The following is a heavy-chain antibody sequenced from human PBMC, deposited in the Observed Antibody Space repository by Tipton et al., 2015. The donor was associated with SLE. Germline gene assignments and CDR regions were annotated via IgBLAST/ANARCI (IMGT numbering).Heavy chain of an antibody. D-gene: IGHD6-19*01. Sequence: GLVKPSETLSLTCTVSGGSISSSSYYWGWIRQPPGKGLDWIGSIYYSGSTYYNPSLKSRVTISVDTSRNQFSLKLSSVTTADTAVYYCARELLDQGNQWLVPPHLEYWGQGTLVTVSA. CDR2: IYYSGST. CDR3: ARELLDQGNQWLVPPHLEY. CDR1: GGSISSSSYY. J-gene: IGHJ4*02. V-gene: IGHV4-39*07.